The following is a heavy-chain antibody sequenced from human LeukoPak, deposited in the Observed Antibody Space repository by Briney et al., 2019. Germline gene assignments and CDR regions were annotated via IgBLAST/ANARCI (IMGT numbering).Heavy chain of an antibody. J-gene: IGHJ4*02. V-gene: IGHV3-48*03. CDR1: GFTFSSYE. CDR3: ARISYDSSGYYDY. Sequence: PGESLRLSCAASGFTFSSYEMNWVRQAPGKGLEWVSYISSSGSNTCYADSVKGRFTISSDNAKNTLYLQMNSLRAEDTAVYYCARISYDSSGYYDYWGQGTLVTVSS. D-gene: IGHD3-22*01. CDR2: ISSSGSNT.